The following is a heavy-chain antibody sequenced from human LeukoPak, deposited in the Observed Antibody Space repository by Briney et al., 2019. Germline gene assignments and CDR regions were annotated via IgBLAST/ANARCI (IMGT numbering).Heavy chain of an antibody. V-gene: IGHV1-2*02. J-gene: IGHJ4*02. CDR1: GYTFTGYY. D-gene: IGHD2-2*01. Sequence: GASVKVSCKASGYTFTGYYMHWVRQAPGQGFEWMGWINHNSGDTNYAQKFQGRVTMTRDTSISTAHMELSRLRSDDTAVYYCARANPPYCSSTTCLFDYWGQGTLVTVSS. CDR3: ARANPPYCSSTTCLFDY. CDR2: INHNSGDT.